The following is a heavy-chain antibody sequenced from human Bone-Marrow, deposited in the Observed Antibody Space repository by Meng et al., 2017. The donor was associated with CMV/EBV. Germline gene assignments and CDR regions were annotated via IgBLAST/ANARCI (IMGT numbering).Heavy chain of an antibody. V-gene: IGHV4-34*01. D-gene: IGHD2-2*02. Sequence: SQTLSLTCAVYGGSFSGYYWSWIRQPPGKGLEWIGEINRSGSTNYNPSLKSRVTISVDTSKNQFSLKLSSVTAADTAVYYCARGQYCGGTNCYMPDYWGQGTLVTVSS. CDR2: INRSGST. J-gene: IGHJ4*02. CDR1: GGSFSGYY. CDR3: ARGQYCGGTNCYMPDY.